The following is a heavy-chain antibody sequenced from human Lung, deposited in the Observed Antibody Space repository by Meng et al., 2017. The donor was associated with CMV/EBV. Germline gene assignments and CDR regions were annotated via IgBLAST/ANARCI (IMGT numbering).Heavy chain of an antibody. V-gene: IGHV2-5*02. CDR1: GFSLSTSGVG. CDR3: ARAAARPSDWFDP. D-gene: IGHD6-6*01. CDR2: IYGDDEK. J-gene: IGHJ5*02. Sequence: QITFKASGPTLVNPTQTLTLTCTFSGFSLSTSGVGVGWIRQPPGKALECLAIIYGDDEKRYSPSLESRPTVTKDTSKNQVVLTMTNMVPVDTATYYCARAAARPSDWFDPWGQGTLVTVSS.